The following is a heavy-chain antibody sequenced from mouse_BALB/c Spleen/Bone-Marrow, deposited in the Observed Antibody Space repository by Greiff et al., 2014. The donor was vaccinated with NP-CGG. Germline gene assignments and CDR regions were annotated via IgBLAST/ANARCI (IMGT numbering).Heavy chain of an antibody. V-gene: IGHV1S81*02. D-gene: IGHD2-2*01. CDR2: INPSNGRA. Sequence: VQLVESGAELVKPGASVKLSCKASGYTFTSYWMHWVKQRPGQGLEWIGEINPSNGRADYNEKFRSKATLTVDRSSSTAYMQLSSLTSEASAVYYCARAGGYDGFAYWGQGTLVTVSA. J-gene: IGHJ3*01. CDR1: GYTFTSYW. CDR3: ARAGGYDGFAY.